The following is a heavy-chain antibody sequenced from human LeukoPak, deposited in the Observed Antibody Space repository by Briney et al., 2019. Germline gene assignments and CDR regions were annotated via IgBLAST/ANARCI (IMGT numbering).Heavy chain of an antibody. Sequence: GGSLRLSCAASGFTFSSYWMGWVRQAPGKGLEWVANIKTDGYDKYYVDSPKGRFTISRDNAENSLYLQMNSLRAEDTAVYYCAKDQGGSCYDWGQGTLVTVSS. CDR3: AKDQGGSCYD. CDR1: GFTFSSYW. V-gene: IGHV3-7*01. CDR2: IKTDGYDK. J-gene: IGHJ4*02. D-gene: IGHD2-15*01.